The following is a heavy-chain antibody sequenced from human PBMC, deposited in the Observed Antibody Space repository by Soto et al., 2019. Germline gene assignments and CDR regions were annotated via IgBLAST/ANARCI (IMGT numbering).Heavy chain of an antibody. J-gene: IGHJ4*02. V-gene: IGHV4-34*01. D-gene: IGHD5-18*01. CDR2: INHSGST. CDR1: GGSFSGYY. CDR3: ARINICEENVDPAMGDFDY. Sequence: SETLSLTCAVYGGSFSGYYWSWIRQPPGKGLEWIGEINHSGSTNYNPSLKSRVTISVDPSKNQFSLKLSSVPAADTAVYYCARINICEENVDPAMGDFDYWGQGTLVTVSS.